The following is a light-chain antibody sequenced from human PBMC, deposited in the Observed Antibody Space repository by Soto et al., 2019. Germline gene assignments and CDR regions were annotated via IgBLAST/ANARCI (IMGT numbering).Light chain of an antibody. CDR1: MTISSW. CDR2: NEA. J-gene: IGKJ1*01. Sequence: DIQITHYPSTLSGSVGDRVTITCRASMTISSWLAWYQQKPGKAAKLLIYNEATLKSGVPSRFSGSGSGTEFTLTISSLQPDDFATYYCQHYDSDSEAFGQGTNLDI. CDR3: QHYDSDSEA. V-gene: IGKV1-5*03.